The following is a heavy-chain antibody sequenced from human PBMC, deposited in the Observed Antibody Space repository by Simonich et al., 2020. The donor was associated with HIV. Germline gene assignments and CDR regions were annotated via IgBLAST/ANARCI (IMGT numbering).Heavy chain of an antibody. D-gene: IGHD4-17*01. V-gene: IGHV4-34*01. CDR1: GGSFSGYY. Sequence: QVQLQQWGAGLLKPSETLSLTCAVYGGSFSGYYWSWIRPPPGKGLEWIGKINHSGSTNYNPSLKSRVTIAVDTSKNQFSLKLSSVTAADTAVYYCARRHPTTVTTPYFDYWGQGTLVTVSS. CDR2: INHSGST. CDR3: ARRHPTTVTTPYFDY. J-gene: IGHJ4*02.